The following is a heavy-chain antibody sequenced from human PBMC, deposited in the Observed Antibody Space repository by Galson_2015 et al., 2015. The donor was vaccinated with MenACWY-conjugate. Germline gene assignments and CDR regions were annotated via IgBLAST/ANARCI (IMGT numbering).Heavy chain of an antibody. Sequence: FSNYAMSWVRQAPGKGLEWVSTISDSGDTTYFADSVRGRFTVSRDNSKNTLYLQINSLRAEDTAVFYCAKGFYRGPVGNAFDIWGQGTMVTVSS. CDR3: AKGFYRGPVGNAFDI. J-gene: IGHJ3*02. CDR2: ISDSGDTT. D-gene: IGHD6-13*01. CDR1: FSNYA. V-gene: IGHV3-23*01.